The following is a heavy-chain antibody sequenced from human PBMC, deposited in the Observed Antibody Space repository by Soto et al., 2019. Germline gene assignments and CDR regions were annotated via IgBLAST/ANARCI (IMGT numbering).Heavy chain of an antibody. J-gene: IGHJ4*02. V-gene: IGHV1-69*01. Sequence: QVQLVQSGAEVKKPGSSVKVSCKASGGTFSSYAISWVRQAPGQGLEWMGGIIPIFGTANYAQKFQGRVTIPADESTSTAYMELSSLSSEDTAVYYCARAPNPYSMGFAFDYWGQGPLVTVSS. CDR3: ARAPNPYSMGFAFDY. CDR2: IIPIFGTA. CDR1: GGTFSSYA. D-gene: IGHD3-10*01.